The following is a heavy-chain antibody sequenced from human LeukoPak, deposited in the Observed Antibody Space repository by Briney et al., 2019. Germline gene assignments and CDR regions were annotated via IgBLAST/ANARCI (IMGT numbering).Heavy chain of an antibody. D-gene: IGHD5-24*01. CDR2: IYYSGST. Sequence: SETLSLTCTVSGGSISSYYWSWIRQPPGKGLEWIGYIYYSGSTNYNPSLKSRVTISVDTSKNQFSLKLNSVTAADTAVYYCAGSRDGYNRVFYWGQGTLVTVSS. J-gene: IGHJ4*02. CDR3: AGSRDGYNRVFY. CDR1: GGSISSYY. V-gene: IGHV4-59*08.